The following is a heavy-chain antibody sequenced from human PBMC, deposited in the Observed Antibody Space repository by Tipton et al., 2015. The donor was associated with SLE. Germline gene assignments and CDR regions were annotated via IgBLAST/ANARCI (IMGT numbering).Heavy chain of an antibody. D-gene: IGHD3-16*01. J-gene: IGHJ4*02. CDR2: IYYSGST. CDR1: GGSISSGGYY. V-gene: IGHV4-31*03. Sequence: TLSLTCTVSGGSISSGGYYWSWIRQHPGKGLEWIGYIYYSGSTYYNPSLKSRVTISVDTSKNQFSPKLSSVTAADTAVYYCARGRGSPFDYWGQGTLVTVSS. CDR3: ARGRGSPFDY.